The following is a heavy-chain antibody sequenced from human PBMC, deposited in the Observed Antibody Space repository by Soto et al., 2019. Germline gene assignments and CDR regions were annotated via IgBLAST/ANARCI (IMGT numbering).Heavy chain of an antibody. V-gene: IGHV5-51*01. Sequence: GESLKISCKGSGYSFTSYWIGWVRQMPGKGPEWMGIIYPGDSDTRYSPSFQGQVTISADKSISTAYLQWSSLKASDTAMYYCARLTGGTRRWLPDYFDYWGQGTLVTVSS. J-gene: IGHJ4*02. CDR2: IYPGDSDT. CDR3: ARLTGGTRRWLPDYFDY. CDR1: GYSFTSYW. D-gene: IGHD5-12*01.